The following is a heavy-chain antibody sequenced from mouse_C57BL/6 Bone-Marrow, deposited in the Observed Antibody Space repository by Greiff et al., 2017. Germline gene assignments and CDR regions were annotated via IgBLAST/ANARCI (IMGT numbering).Heavy chain of an antibody. CDR1: GFTFSDYY. CDR3: ARPMFAD. Sequence: EVQLMESGGGLVQPGGSLKLSCAASGFTFSDYYMYWVRQTPEKRLEWVAYISNGGGSTYYPDTVKGRCTISRDNAKNTLYLQMSRLKSEDTAMYYCARPMFADWGQGTLVTVSA. V-gene: IGHV5-12*01. J-gene: IGHJ3*01. CDR2: ISNGGGST.